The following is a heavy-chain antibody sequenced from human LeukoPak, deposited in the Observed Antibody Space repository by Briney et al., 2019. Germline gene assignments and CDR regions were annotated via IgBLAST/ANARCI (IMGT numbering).Heavy chain of an antibody. CDR1: GFTFSSYW. J-gene: IGHJ6*02. CDR3: AREWLVSSKYGMDV. Sequence: GGSLRLSCAASGFTFSSYWMSWVRQAPGKGLEWVSVIYSGGSTYYADSVKGRFTISRDNSKNTLYLQMNSLRAEDTAVYYCAREWLVSSKYGMDVWGQGTTVTVSS. D-gene: IGHD3-22*01. V-gene: IGHV3-53*01. CDR2: IYSGGST.